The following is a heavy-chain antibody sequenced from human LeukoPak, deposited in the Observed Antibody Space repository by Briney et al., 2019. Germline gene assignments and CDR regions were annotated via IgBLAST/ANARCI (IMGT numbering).Heavy chain of an antibody. CDR3: ARAREGFWSGYSPFDP. V-gene: IGHV3-53*01. CDR1: GFTVSSNY. J-gene: IGHJ5*02. D-gene: IGHD3-3*01. CDR2: IYSGGST. Sequence: GGSLRLSCAASGFTVSSNYMSWVRQAPGKGLEWVSVIYSGGSTYYADSSKGRFTISRDNSKNTLYLQMNSLRAEDTAVYYCARAREGFWSGYSPFDPWGQGTLVTVSS.